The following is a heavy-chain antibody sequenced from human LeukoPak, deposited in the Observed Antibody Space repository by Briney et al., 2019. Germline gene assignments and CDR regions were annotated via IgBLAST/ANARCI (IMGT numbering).Heavy chain of an antibody. D-gene: IGHD2-15*01. J-gene: IGHJ3*02. V-gene: IGHV4-59*01. Sequence: SETLSLTCTVSGGSISSYYWSWIRQPPGKGLEWIGYIYYSGSTNYNPSLKSRVTISVDTSKNQFSLKRSSVTAADTAVYYCARVSYLLHDAFDIWGQGTMVTVSS. CDR3: ARVSYLLHDAFDI. CDR2: IYYSGST. CDR1: GGSISSYY.